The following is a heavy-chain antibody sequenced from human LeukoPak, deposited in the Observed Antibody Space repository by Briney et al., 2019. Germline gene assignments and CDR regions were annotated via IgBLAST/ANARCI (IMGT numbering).Heavy chain of an antibody. V-gene: IGHV1-8*02. Sequence: ASVKVSCKASGGTFSSYAISWVRQAPGQGLEWMGWMNPNSGNTGSAQKFQGRVTMTRNTSISTAYMELSSLRSEDTAVYYCARGVDIVATTSDYYYYGMDVWGQGTTVTVSS. J-gene: IGHJ6*02. D-gene: IGHD5-12*01. CDR3: ARGVDIVATTSDYYYYGMDV. CDR2: MNPNSGNT. CDR1: GGTFSSYA.